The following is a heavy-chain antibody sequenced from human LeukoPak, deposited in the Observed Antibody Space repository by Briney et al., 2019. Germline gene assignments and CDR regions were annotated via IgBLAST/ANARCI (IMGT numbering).Heavy chain of an antibody. Sequence: GGSLRLSCAASGFTFDDYAMHWVRHAPGKGLEWVSGISWNSGSIGYADSVKGRFTISGDNSKNTLYLQMNSLRVEDTAVYYCASQVVARGFDYWGQGTLVTVSS. CDR3: ASQVVARGFDY. J-gene: IGHJ4*02. V-gene: IGHV3-9*01. CDR1: GFTFDDYA. CDR2: ISWNSGSI. D-gene: IGHD2-15*01.